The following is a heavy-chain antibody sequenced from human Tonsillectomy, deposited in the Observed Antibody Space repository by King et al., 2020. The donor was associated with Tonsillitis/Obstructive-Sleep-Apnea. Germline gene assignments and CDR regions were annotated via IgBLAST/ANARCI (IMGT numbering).Heavy chain of an antibody. J-gene: IGHJ4*02. CDR1: GFTFSNYW. CDR2: INSDGSST. D-gene: IGHD2-2*01. Sequence: VQLVESGGGLVQPGGSLRLSCAASGFTFSNYWMHWVRQAPGKGLVWVSRINSDGSSTNYADSVKGRFTISRDNAKNTLYLQMNSLRAEDTAVYYCARVSLEDQLLSSYWGQGTLVTVSS. CDR3: ARVSLEDQLLSSY. V-gene: IGHV3-74*01.